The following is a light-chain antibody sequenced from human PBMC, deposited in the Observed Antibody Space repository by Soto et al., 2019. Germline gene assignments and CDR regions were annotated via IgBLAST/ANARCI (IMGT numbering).Light chain of an antibody. CDR3: QQYKDWPPLT. CDR1: QNINMN. CDR2: GAS. Sequence: EIVMTQSPLTLSVSPGERATLSCRASQNINMNLAWYHQRPGQAPRVLIYGASSKASGIPDSFSGSGSGTDFTRTINRLEPDDFAFYYCQQYKDWPPLTFGGGTRVEIK. J-gene: IGKJ4*01. V-gene: IGKV3D-15*01.